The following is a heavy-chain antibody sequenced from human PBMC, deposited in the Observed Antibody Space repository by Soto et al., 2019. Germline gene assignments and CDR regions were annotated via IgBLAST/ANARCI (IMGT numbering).Heavy chain of an antibody. V-gene: IGHV3-23*01. J-gene: IGHJ3*02. Sequence: PGGSLRLSCAASGFTFDSHEMSWVRQAPGKGLEWVSAISGSGGSTYYADSVKGRFTISRDNSKNTLYLQMNSLRAEDTAVYYCAKDLQYYYDSSGYPPMDVAFDIWGQGTMVTVSS. CDR3: AKDLQYYYDSSGYPPMDVAFDI. CDR1: GFTFDSHE. D-gene: IGHD3-22*01. CDR2: ISGSGGST.